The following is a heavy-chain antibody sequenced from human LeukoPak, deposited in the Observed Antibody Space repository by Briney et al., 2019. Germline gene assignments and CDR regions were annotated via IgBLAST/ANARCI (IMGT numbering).Heavy chain of an antibody. CDR2: IYTSGST. Sequence: SETLSLTCAVSGGSISSSNWWSWVRQPPGKGLEWIGRIYTSGSTNYNPSLKSRVTISVDTSKNQFSLKLSSVTAADTAVYYCARSPGQSLRSAWFDPWGQGTLVTVSS. J-gene: IGHJ5*02. D-gene: IGHD4-17*01. CDR1: GGSISSSNW. CDR3: ARSPGQSLRSAWFDP. V-gene: IGHV4-4*02.